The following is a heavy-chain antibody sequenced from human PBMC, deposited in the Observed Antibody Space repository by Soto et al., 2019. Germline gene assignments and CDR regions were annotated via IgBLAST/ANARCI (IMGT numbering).Heavy chain of an antibody. CDR1: GGTFSNYA. V-gene: IGHV1-69*13. Sequence: GASVKVSCKASGGTFSNYAINWVRQAPGQGLEWMGGIIPIFGTGNYAQKFQGRVTITADESTSTAYLDLSGLRPEDTAVYYCARPVEMATISRSYLFYRGQGTQVTVSS. CDR3: ARPVEMATISRSYLFY. J-gene: IGHJ4*02. CDR2: IIPIFGTG. D-gene: IGHD5-12*01.